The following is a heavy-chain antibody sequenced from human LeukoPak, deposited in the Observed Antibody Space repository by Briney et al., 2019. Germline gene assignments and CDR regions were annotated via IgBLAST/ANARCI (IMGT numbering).Heavy chain of an antibody. CDR2: INWNGGST. D-gene: IGHD3-10*01. CDR3: ARDGVILWFGEFYYYMDV. J-gene: IGHJ6*03. V-gene: IGHV3-20*04. CDR1: GFSLDDYG. Sequence: GGSLRLSCAASGFSLDDYGMSWVRQAPGKGLEWDSGINWNGGSTGYADSVKGRFTISRDNAKNSLYLQMNSLRAEDTALYYCARDGVILWFGEFYYYMDVWGKGTTVTVSS.